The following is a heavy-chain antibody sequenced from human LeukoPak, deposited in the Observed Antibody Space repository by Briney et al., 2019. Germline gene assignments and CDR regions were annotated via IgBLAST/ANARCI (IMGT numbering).Heavy chain of an antibody. Sequence: SETLSLTCTVSGGSISSSSYYWGWIRQPPGKGLEWIGYITNSGSTAYNSSLKSRVTISLDTSNNQFSLKLTSVTAADTAVYSCARNGGSWTFDHWGQGTLVTVSS. CDR3: ARNGGSWTFDH. CDR1: GGSISSSSYY. J-gene: IGHJ4*02. D-gene: IGHD3/OR15-3a*01. CDR2: ITNSGST. V-gene: IGHV4-61*05.